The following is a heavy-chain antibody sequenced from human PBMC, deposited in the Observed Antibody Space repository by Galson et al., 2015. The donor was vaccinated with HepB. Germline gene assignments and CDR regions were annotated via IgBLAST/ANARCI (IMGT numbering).Heavy chain of an antibody. J-gene: IGHJ4*02. Sequence: SVKVSCKASGYTFTSYDINWVRQATGQGLEWMGWMNPYSGNTGYAQKFQGRVTMTRNTSISTAYMELSSLRSEDTAVYYCARGRRRYCSSTSCRENDYWGQGTLVTVSS. V-gene: IGHV1-8*01. CDR1: GYTFTSYD. D-gene: IGHD2-2*01. CDR2: MNPYSGNT. CDR3: ARGRRRYCSSTSCRENDY.